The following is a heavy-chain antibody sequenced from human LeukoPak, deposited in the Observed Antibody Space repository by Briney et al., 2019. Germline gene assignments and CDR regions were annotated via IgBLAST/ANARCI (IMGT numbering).Heavy chain of an antibody. CDR1: GYTFTGYY. J-gene: IGHJ5*02. V-gene: IGHV1-2*02. Sequence: RASVKVSCKASGYTFTGYYMHWVRQAPGQGLEWMGSINPNSSGTNYAQKFQGRVTMTRDTSISTAYMELSRLRSDDTAVYYCARGVTMVLNWFDPWGQGTLVTVSS. CDR3: ARGVTMVLNWFDP. CDR2: INPNSSGT. D-gene: IGHD3-10*01.